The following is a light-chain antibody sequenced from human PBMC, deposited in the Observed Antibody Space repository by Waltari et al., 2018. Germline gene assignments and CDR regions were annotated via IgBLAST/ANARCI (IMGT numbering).Light chain of an antibody. J-gene: IGKJ1*01. CDR3: QKSSSTPPWT. CDR1: QSISIY. Sequence: DIQMTQSPSSLSASVGDRVTITCRASQSISIYLNWYQQKPGKAPKLLIYAASSLQSWVPSRFSGSGSGTDCTLTISSLQPEDFATYYCQKSSSTPPWTFGQGTKVEIK. V-gene: IGKV1-39*01. CDR2: AAS.